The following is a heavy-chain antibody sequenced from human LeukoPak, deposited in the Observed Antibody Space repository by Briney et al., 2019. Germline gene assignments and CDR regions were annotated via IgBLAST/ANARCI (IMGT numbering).Heavy chain of an antibody. J-gene: IGHJ6*04. V-gene: IGHV1-69*13. CDR3: ARLMRIYYYYYGMDV. Sequence: SVKVSCKASGGTFSSYAISWVRQAPGQGLEWMGGIIPIFGTANYAQKFQGRVTITAVESTSTAYMELSSLRSEDTAVYYCARLMRIYYYYYGMDVWGKGTTVTVSS. CDR2: IIPIFGTA. CDR1: GGTFSSYA. D-gene: IGHD3-16*01.